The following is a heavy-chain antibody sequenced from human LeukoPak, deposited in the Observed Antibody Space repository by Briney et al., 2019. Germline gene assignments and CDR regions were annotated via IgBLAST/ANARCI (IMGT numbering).Heavy chain of an antibody. CDR1: GFTFDDYA. CDR2: ISGSGGST. D-gene: IGHD3-22*01. Sequence: GGSLRLSCAASGFTFDDYAMHWVRQAPGKRLEWVSAISGSGGSTYYADSVKGRFTISRDNSKNTLYLQMNSLRAEDTAVYYCAKLLYYYDSSQPYWGQGTLVTVSS. CDR3: AKLLYYYDSSQPY. J-gene: IGHJ4*02. V-gene: IGHV3-23*01.